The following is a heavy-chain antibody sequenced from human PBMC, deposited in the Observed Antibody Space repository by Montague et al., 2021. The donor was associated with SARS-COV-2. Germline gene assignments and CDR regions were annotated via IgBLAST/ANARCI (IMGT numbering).Heavy chain of an antibody. J-gene: IGHJ5*02. CDR2: IYYSGST. Sequence: SETLSLTCTVSGGSVSSGSYYWSWIRQPPGKGLEWIGYIYYSGSTNYNPSLKSRVTISVDTSKNQFSLKLSSVTAADTAVYYCARGSKVLNEWIQLYRWENWFDPWGQGTLVTVSS. D-gene: IGHD5-18*01. V-gene: IGHV4-61*01. CDR3: ARGSKVLNEWIQLYRWENWFDP. CDR1: GGSVSSGSYY.